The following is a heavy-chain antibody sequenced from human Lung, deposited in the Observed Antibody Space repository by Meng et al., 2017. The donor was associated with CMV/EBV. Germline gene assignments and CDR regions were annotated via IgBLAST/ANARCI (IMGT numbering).Heavy chain of an antibody. D-gene: IGHD2-2*02. J-gene: IGHJ4*02. CDR3: AKMYCGTTSCYIFDF. V-gene: IGHV3-23*03. Sequence: GGSXRLXCAASGFTFSDFAMSWVRQAPGKGLEWVSVIYSGGRSTSYADSVKGRFTISRDNSKNTLYLQMSRLRADDTAVYYCAKMYCGTTSCYIFDFWGLGTLVTVSS. CDR2: IYSGGRST. CDR1: GFTFSDFA.